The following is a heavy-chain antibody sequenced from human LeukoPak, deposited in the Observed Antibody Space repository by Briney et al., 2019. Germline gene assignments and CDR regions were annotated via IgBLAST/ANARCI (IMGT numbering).Heavy chain of an antibody. J-gene: IGHJ4*02. D-gene: IGHD4-17*01. V-gene: IGHV3-23*01. CDR1: GFTFSNYD. Sequence: PGGSLRLSCAASGFTFSNYDMSWVRQAPGKGLEWVAASSGSGGSTYYADSVKGRLTISRESSKDGQYLQMTSQRAEDTAVYYCANFLPSYGVIPPFDYWGQGTLVTVSS. CDR3: ANFLPSYGVIPPFDY. CDR2: SSGSGGST.